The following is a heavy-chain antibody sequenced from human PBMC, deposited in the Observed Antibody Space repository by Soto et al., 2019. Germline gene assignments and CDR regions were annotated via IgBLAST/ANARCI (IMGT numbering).Heavy chain of an antibody. V-gene: IGHV3-21*01. CDR3: VREDGIVGANSAFDY. D-gene: IGHD1-26*01. CDR1: GFTFSTYT. CDR2: INGRGNYI. J-gene: IGHJ4*02. Sequence: LRLSCASSGFTFSTYTMNWVRQAPGKGLEWVSSINGRGNYIYYADSVKGRFTISRDNAKNSLYLQMDRLRAEDTALYYCVREDGIVGANSAFDYWGLGTLVTVSS.